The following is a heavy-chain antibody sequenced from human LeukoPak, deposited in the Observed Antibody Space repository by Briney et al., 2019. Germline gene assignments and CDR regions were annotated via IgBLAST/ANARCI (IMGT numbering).Heavy chain of an antibody. CDR3: ARGQFLTKTRRRTTGSFDY. Sequence: SETLSLTCAVYGGSFSGYYWSWIRQPPGKGLEWIGEINHSGSTNYNPSLKSRVTISVDTSKNQFSLKLSSVTAADTAVYDCARGQFLTKTRRRTTGSFDYWGQGTLVTVSS. CDR1: GGSFSGYY. CDR2: INHSGST. D-gene: IGHD1-1*01. V-gene: IGHV4-34*01. J-gene: IGHJ4*02.